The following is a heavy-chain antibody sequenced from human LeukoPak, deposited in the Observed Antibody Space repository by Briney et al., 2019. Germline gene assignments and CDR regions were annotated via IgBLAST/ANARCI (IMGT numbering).Heavy chain of an antibody. Sequence: GKSLRLSCAASGFTFSTYGMHWVRQAPGKGLEWVALIWYDGSNKYSTDSVRGRFTISRDNSKNTLYLQMNSLRAEDTAVYYCARGKYCSSTSCIGDYFDPWGQGTLVTVSS. CDR1: GFTFSTYG. CDR3: ARGKYCSSTSCIGDYFDP. V-gene: IGHV3-33*01. J-gene: IGHJ5*02. D-gene: IGHD2-2*01. CDR2: IWYDGSNK.